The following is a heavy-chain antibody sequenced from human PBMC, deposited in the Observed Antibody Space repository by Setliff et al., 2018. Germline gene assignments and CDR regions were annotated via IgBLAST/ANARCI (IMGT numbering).Heavy chain of an antibody. Sequence: PSETLSLTCTVSGGSMTSYYWSWIRQPAGKGLEWIGRICSSENTIGRICRGSNTHYNPSLQSRVTVSLDTSTNQFSLRLSSVTAADTAVYYCARTSRDGATYMDVWGKGTTVTVSS. CDR3: ARTSRDGATYMDV. V-gene: IGHV4-4*07. D-gene: IGHD3-10*01. CDR1: GGSMTSYY. CDR2: ICRGSNT. J-gene: IGHJ6*03.